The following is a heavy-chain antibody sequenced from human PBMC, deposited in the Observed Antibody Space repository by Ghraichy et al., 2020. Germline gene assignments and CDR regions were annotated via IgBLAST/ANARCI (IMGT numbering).Heavy chain of an antibody. V-gene: IGHV3-48*01. J-gene: IGHJ3*02. CDR3: ARSVTTLKDAFDI. CDR2: ISSSSSTI. Sequence: GGSLRLSCAASGFTFSSYSMNWVRQAPGKGLEWVSYISSSSSTIYYADSVKGRFTISRDNAKNSLYLQMNSLRAEGTAVYYCARSVTTLKDAFDIWGQGTMVTVSS. D-gene: IGHD4-17*01. CDR1: GFTFSSYS.